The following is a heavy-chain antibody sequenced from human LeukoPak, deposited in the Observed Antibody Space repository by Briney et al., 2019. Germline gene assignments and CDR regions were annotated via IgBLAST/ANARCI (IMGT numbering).Heavy chain of an antibody. V-gene: IGHV3-73*01. J-gene: IGHJ4*02. D-gene: IGHD3-22*01. CDR3: TRHRDYYDGSGYFHGD. CDR1: GFTFSGPA. CDR2: IRRKANSYAT. Sequence: GRSLRPSCAASGFTFSGPAMHWVRQASGKGLEWVGCIRRKANSYATAYAASVKGRFTISRDDSKNTAYIQMNSLKTEDTAVYYCTRHRDYYDGSGYFHGDWGQGTLVTVSS.